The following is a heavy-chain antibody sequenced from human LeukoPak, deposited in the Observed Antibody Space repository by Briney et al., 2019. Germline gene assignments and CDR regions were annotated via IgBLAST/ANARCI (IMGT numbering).Heavy chain of an antibody. V-gene: IGHV3-30-3*01. D-gene: IGHD2-21*02. CDR1: GFTFSSYA. CDR2: ISYDGSNK. Sequence: GGSLRLSCAASGFTFSSYAMNWVRQAPGKGLEWVALISYDGSNKNYADSVKGRFTVSRDNSKNTLYLQMNSLRAEDTAVYYCVREDTPATANYWGQGTLVTISS. CDR3: VREDTPATANY. J-gene: IGHJ4*02.